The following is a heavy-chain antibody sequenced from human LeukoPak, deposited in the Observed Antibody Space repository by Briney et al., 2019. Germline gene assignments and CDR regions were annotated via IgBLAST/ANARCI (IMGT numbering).Heavy chain of an antibody. CDR2: INPNSGGT. Sequence: ASVKVSCKASGYTFTGYYMHWVRQAPGQGLEWMGWINPNSGGTNYAQKFQGRVTMTRDTSISTAYMELSRLRSDDTAVYYCARDSYYDSSGSLLWGQGTLVTVSS. D-gene: IGHD3-22*01. CDR3: ARDSYYDSSGSLL. CDR1: GYTFTGYY. V-gene: IGHV1-2*02. J-gene: IGHJ4*02.